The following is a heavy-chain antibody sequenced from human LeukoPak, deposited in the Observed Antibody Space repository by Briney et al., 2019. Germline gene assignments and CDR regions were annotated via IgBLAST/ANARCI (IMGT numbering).Heavy chain of an antibody. J-gene: IGHJ4*02. CDR2: IRGSGGST. Sequence: GGSLRLSCAASGFTFSSYAMGWVRQAPGKGLEWVSAIRGSGGSTYYADSVKGRYTISRDNSKNTLYLQMNSLRAEDTAVYYCAKDRDGFFDYWGQGTLVTVSS. V-gene: IGHV3-23*01. CDR1: GFTFSSYA. CDR3: AKDRDGFFDY.